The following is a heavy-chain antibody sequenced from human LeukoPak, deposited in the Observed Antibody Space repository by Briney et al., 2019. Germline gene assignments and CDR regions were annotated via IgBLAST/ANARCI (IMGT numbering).Heavy chain of an antibody. Sequence: KPSQTLSLTCAISGDSVSSNSAAWNWIRQSPSRGLEWLGRTYYRSKWYNDYAVSVKSRITINPDTSKNQFSLQLNSVTPEDTAVYYCARSGVVAGPWGHYYYGVDVWGQGTTVTVSS. D-gene: IGHD6-19*01. V-gene: IGHV6-1*01. CDR2: TYYRSKWYN. CDR1: GDSVSSNSAA. J-gene: IGHJ6*02. CDR3: ARSGVVAGPWGHYYYGVDV.